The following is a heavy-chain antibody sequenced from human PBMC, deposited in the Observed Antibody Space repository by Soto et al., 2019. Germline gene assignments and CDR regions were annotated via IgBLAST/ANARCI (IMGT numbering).Heavy chain of an antibody. V-gene: IGHV1-69*13. CDR3: ARIVVVPAAINPYYYYGMDV. D-gene: IGHD2-2*02. CDR2: IIPIFGTA. CDR1: GGTFSSYA. J-gene: IGHJ6*02. Sequence: SVKVSCKASGGTFSSYAISWVRQAPGQGLEWMGGIIPIFGTAKYAQKFQGRVTITADESTSTAYMELSSLRSEDTAVYYCARIVVVPAAINPYYYYGMDVWGQGTTVTVSS.